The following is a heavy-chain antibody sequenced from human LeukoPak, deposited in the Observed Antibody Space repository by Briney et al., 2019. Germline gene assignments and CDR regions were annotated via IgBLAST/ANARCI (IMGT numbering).Heavy chain of an antibody. Sequence: GGSLRLSCTPSGFRLSSYGIHWVRQAPGKGLEWVGRTRNKANSYTTEYAASVKGRFTISRDDSKNSLYLQMNSLKTEDTAVYYCARPTTVYDSSGSEGDAFDIWGQGTMVTVSS. CDR1: GFRLSSYG. CDR2: TRNKANSYTT. CDR3: ARPTTVYDSSGSEGDAFDI. D-gene: IGHD3-22*01. J-gene: IGHJ3*02. V-gene: IGHV3-72*01.